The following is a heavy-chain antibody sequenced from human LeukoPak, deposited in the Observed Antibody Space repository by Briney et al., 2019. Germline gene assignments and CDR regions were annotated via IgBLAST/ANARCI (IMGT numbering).Heavy chain of an antibody. V-gene: IGHV4-34*01. CDR2: INHSGST. Sequence: PSETLSLTCAVYGGSFSGYYWSWIRQPPGKGLEWIGEINHSGSTNYNPSLKSRVIISVDTSKNHFSLKLSSVTAADTAVYYCARVEAGVGLDYWGQGALVTVSS. CDR1: GGSFSGYY. D-gene: IGHD6-25*01. CDR3: ARVEAGVGLDY. J-gene: IGHJ4*02.